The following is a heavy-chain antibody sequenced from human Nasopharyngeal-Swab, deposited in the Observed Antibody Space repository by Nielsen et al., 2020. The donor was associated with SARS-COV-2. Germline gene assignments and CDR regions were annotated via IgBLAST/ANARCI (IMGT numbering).Heavy chain of an antibody. V-gene: IGHV3-9*01. CDR1: GFTFDDYA. CDR3: AKDGGGGIAAAGIRYYYYYGMDV. Sequence: SLRLSCAASGFTFDDYAMHWVRQAPGKGLEWVSGISWNSGSIGYADSVKGRFTISRDNAKNSLYLQMNSLRAEDTALYYCAKDGGGGIAAAGIRYYYYYGMDVWGQGTTVTVSS. D-gene: IGHD6-13*01. J-gene: IGHJ6*02. CDR2: ISWNSGSI.